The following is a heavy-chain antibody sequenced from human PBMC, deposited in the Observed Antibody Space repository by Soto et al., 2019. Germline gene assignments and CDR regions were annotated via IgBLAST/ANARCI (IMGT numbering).Heavy chain of an antibody. CDR1: GFTVSSNY. J-gene: IGHJ4*02. V-gene: IGHV3-53*04. D-gene: IGHD1-26*01. Sequence: EVQLVESGGGLVQPGGSLRLSCAASGFTVSSNYMSWVRQAPGKGLEWVSVIYSGGSTYYADSVKGRFTISRHNSKNTLYLQMNSLRAKDTAVYYCAREIPHSGSYTFDYWGQGTLVTVSP. CDR2: IYSGGST. CDR3: AREIPHSGSYTFDY.